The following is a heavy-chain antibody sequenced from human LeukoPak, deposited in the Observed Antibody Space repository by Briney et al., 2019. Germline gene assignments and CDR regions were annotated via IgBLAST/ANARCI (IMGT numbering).Heavy chain of an antibody. J-gene: IGHJ6*03. CDR1: GFTFSSYA. Sequence: GGSLRLSCAASGFTFSSYAMSWVRQAPGKGLEWVSAISGSGGSTYYADSVKGRFTISRDNSKNTLYLQMNSLRAEDTAVYYCAKDAEYCSGGSCYSPYYYYMDVWGKGTTVTVSS. V-gene: IGHV3-23*01. D-gene: IGHD2-15*01. CDR3: AKDAEYCSGGSCYSPYYYYMDV. CDR2: ISGSGGST.